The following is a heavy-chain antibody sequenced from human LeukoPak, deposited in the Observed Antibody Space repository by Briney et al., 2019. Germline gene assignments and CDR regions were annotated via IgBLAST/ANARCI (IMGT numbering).Heavy chain of an antibody. D-gene: IGHD2-2*01. J-gene: IGHJ6*02. CDR2: ISYDGSNK. CDR3: ARDQLGYCSSTSCPRKAYYYYGMDV. CDR1: GFTFSSYA. Sequence: GGSLRLSCAASGFTFSSYAMHWVRQAPGKGLEWVAVISYDGSNKHYADSVKGRFTISRDNSKSTLYLQMNSLRAEDTAVYYCARDQLGYCSSTSCPRKAYYYYGMDVWGQGTTVTVSS. V-gene: IGHV3-30-3*01.